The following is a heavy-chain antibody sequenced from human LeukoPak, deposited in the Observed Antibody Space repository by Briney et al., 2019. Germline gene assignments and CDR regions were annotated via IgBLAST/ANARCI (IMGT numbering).Heavy chain of an antibody. CDR1: GFTFSSYA. D-gene: IGHD2-2*02. V-gene: IGHV3-23*01. Sequence: GGSLRLSCAASGFTFSSYAMSWVRQAPGKGLEWVSAISGSGGSTYYADSVKGRFTISRDNSKNTLYLQMNSLRAEDTAVYYCAKGYFNSSSCYSRFDYWGQGTLVIVSS. CDR3: AKGYFNSSSCYSRFDY. J-gene: IGHJ4*02. CDR2: ISGSGGST.